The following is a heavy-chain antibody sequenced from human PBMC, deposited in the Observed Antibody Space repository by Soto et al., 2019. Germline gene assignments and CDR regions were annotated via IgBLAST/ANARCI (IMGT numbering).Heavy chain of an antibody. CDR3: ERFRAVRGVAFDY. J-gene: IGHJ4*02. CDR1: GGSISSYY. V-gene: IGHV4-59*01. Sequence: XERLWLTCTVSGGSISSYYWSWIRQPPGKGLEWIGYIYYSGSTNYNPSLKSRVTISVDTSKNQFSLKLSSVTAADTAVYYCERFRAVRGVAFDYWGQGALVTVSS. D-gene: IGHD3-10*01. CDR2: IYYSGST.